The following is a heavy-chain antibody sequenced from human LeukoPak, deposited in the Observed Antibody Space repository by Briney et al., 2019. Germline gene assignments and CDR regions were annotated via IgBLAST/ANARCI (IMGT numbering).Heavy chain of an antibody. D-gene: IGHD3-3*01. CDR3: ARDNTADYDFWSGYYSYYYYYYMDV. J-gene: IGHJ6*03. Sequence: KTGGSLRLSCAASGFTFSSYSMNWVRQAPGKGLEWGSSISSSSSYIYYADSVKGRFTISRDNAKNSLYLQMNSLRAEDTAVYYCARDNTADYDFWSGYYSYYYYYYMDVWGKGTTVTVSS. V-gene: IGHV3-21*01. CDR2: ISSSSSYI. CDR1: GFTFSSYS.